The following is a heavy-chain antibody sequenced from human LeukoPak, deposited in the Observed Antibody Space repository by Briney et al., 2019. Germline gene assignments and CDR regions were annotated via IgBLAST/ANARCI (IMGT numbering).Heavy chain of an antibody. D-gene: IGHD6-13*01. Sequence: GGSLRPSCAASGFTFSSYAMSWVRQAPGKGLEWVSAISGSGGSTYYADSVKGRFTISRDNSKNTLYLQMNSLRAEDTAVYYCAAGVHNYFDYWGQGTLVTASS. CDR1: GFTFSSYA. J-gene: IGHJ4*02. CDR2: ISGSGGST. CDR3: AAGVHNYFDY. V-gene: IGHV3-23*01.